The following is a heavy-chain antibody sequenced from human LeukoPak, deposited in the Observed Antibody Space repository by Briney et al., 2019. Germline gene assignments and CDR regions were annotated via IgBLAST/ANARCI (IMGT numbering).Heavy chain of an antibody. J-gene: IGHJ4*02. CDR2: ISYDGSNK. CDR3: ARVGCNWNYEDY. V-gene: IGHV3-30-3*01. D-gene: IGHD1-7*01. Sequence: GGSLRLSCAASGFTFSSYAMHWVRQAPGKGLEWVAVISYDGSNKYYADSVKGRFTISRDNSKNTLYLQMNSLRAEDTAVYYCARVGCNWNYEDYWGQGTLVTVSS. CDR1: GFTFSSYA.